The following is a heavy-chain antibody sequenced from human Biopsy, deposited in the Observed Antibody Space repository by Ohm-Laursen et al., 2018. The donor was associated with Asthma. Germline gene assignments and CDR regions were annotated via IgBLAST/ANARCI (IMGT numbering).Heavy chain of an antibody. CDR2: ISAYNGNT. Sequence: ASVKVSCKASGYTFTSYGISWVRQAPGQGLEWMGWISAYNGNTNYAQKLQGRVTMTTDTSTSTAHMELRSLRSDDTAVYYCAREAYDILTGYYGGGGMDVWGQGTTVTVSS. V-gene: IGHV1-18*04. D-gene: IGHD3-9*01. CDR1: GYTFTSYG. CDR3: AREAYDILTGYYGGGGMDV. J-gene: IGHJ6*02.